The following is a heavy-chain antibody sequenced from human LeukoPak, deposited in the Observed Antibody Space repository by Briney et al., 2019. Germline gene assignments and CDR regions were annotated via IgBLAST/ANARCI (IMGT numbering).Heavy chain of an antibody. Sequence: PSETLSLTCAVYGGSFSGYYWSWIRQPPGKGLEWIGEINHSGSTNYNPSLKSRVTISVDASKNQFSLKLSSVTAADTAVYYCARAGLVARRGWFDPWGQGTLVTVSS. CDR2: INHSGST. D-gene: IGHD6-6*01. CDR1: GGSFSGYY. V-gene: IGHV4-34*01. CDR3: ARAGLVARRGWFDP. J-gene: IGHJ5*02.